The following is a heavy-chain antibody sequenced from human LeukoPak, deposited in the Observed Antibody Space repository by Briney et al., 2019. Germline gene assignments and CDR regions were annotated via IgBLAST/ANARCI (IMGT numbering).Heavy chain of an antibody. V-gene: IGHV3-20*04. D-gene: IGHD3-10*01. CDR2: INWNGGTT. CDR3: ARDYGPGSYYNGIGY. J-gene: IGHJ4*02. CDR1: GVTFGRYG. Sequence: GGSLRLSCTASGVTFGRYGMSWIRQAPGKGLEWVSYINWNGGTTDYADSVKGRFTISRDNAMSSLYLQMNSLRAEDTALYYCARDYGPGSYYNGIGYWGPGTLVSVSS.